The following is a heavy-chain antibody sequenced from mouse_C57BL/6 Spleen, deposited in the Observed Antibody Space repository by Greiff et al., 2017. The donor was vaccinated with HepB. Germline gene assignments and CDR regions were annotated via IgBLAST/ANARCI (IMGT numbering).Heavy chain of an antibody. J-gene: IGHJ3*01. Sequence: QVQLKQPGAELVKPGASVKLSCKASGYTFTSYWMQWVKQRPGQGLEWIGEIDPSDSYTNYNQKFKGKATLTVDTSSSTAYMQLSSLTSEDSAVYYCARYGYDGAWFAYWGQGTLVTVSA. CDR3: ARYGYDGAWFAY. D-gene: IGHD2-2*01. CDR2: IDPSDSYT. CDR1: GYTFTSYW. V-gene: IGHV1-50*01.